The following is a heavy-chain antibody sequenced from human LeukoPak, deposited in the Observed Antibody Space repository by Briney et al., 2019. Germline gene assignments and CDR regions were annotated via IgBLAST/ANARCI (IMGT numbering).Heavy chain of an antibody. CDR2: IDTRGST. D-gene: IGHD2-21*02. CDR3: ARDPLRVTPAFDY. V-gene: IGHV4-4*07. CDR1: GAPVSWYH. J-gene: IGHJ4*02. Sequence: SETLYLNCTVSGAPVSWYHWSWLLQPARKRPHWLGHIDTRGSTNYNPSLKSRVTISVDTSKNQFSLKLSSVTAADTAVYYCARDPLRVTPAFDYWGQGTLVTVSS.